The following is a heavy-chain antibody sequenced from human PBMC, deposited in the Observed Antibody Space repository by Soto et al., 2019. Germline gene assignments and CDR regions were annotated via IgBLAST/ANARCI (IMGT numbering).Heavy chain of an antibody. CDR1: GGSFSGYF. V-gene: IGHV4-34*01. Sequence: QVQLQQWGAGVLKTSETLSLTCAVYGGSFSGYFWNWIRQPPGKGLEWIGEINHSGSTNYNPSLSNRVTISVDKSKSQLSLKLSSVTAADTAVYFCARFGGEFVWGSYRSKAFDIWGQGTMVTVSS. CDR2: INHSGST. D-gene: IGHD3-16*02. CDR3: ARFGGEFVWGSYRSKAFDI. J-gene: IGHJ3*02.